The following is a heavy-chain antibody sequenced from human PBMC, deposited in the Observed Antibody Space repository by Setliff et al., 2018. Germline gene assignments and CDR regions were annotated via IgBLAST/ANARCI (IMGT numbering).Heavy chain of an antibody. D-gene: IGHD2-15*01. CDR2: IYYSGST. CDR3: ARGHCSSGECPNYFDP. CDR1: GGSISSYY. Sequence: SETLSLTCTVSGGSISSYYWSWIRQPPGKGLEWIGYIYYSGSTNYNPSLKSRVTISVDTSKNQFSLKINSVTAADTAVYYCARGHCSSGECPNYFDPWGQGTQVTVSS. V-gene: IGHV4-59*12. J-gene: IGHJ5*02.